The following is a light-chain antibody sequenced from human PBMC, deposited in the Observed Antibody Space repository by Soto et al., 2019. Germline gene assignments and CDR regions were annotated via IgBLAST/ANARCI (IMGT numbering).Light chain of an antibody. Sequence: DIQMTQSPSSLSASAGDRVTITCRASQSISTYLNWFQQKPGRAPKLLIYLTSTLQSGVPSRFSGSGSGTDFTLTISSLQPEDFATYYCQQSSTTPWTFGQGTKVDI. CDR3: QQSSTTPWT. V-gene: IGKV1-39*01. J-gene: IGKJ1*01. CDR1: QSISTY. CDR2: LTS.